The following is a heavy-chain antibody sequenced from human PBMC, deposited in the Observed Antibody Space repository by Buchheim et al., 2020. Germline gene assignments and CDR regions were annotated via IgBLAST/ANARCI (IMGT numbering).Heavy chain of an antibody. Sequence: QVQLVESGGGVVQPGRSLRLSCAASGFTFSSYGMHWVRQAPGKGLEWVAVIWYDGSNKYYADSVKGRFTISRDNSKTTLYLQMNSLRAEDTAVYYCARDGGTTIFGVALNWFDPWGQGTL. D-gene: IGHD3-3*01. CDR1: GFTFSSYG. V-gene: IGHV3-33*01. CDR3: ARDGGTTIFGVALNWFDP. J-gene: IGHJ5*02. CDR2: IWYDGSNK.